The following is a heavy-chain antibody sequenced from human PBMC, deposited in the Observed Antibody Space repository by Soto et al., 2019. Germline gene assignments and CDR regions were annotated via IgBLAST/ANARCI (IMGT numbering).Heavy chain of an antibody. CDR3: ARMETFGSLNWFDP. J-gene: IGHJ5*02. CDR2: MNPGSGDT. D-gene: IGHD3-16*01. V-gene: IGHV1-8*01. Sequence: ASVKVSCKASGYSFTNNDVSWVRQATGQGLEWMGWMNPGSGDTGYAQKFQGRVTMTRDISIATAYMELSSLRSDDTAIYYCARMETFGSLNWFDPCGQGTLVTVSS. CDR1: GYSFTNND.